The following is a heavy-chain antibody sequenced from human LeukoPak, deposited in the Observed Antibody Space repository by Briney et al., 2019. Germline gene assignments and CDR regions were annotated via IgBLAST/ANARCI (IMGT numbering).Heavy chain of an antibody. CDR2: IYHSGST. V-gene: IGHV4-4*02. Sequence: SGTLSLTCAVSGGSISSSNWWSWVRQPPGKGLEWIGEIYHSGSTNYNPSLKSRVTISVDKSKNQFSLKLSSVTAADTAVYYCAKYHYYDSSGYGFDYWGQGTLVTVSS. CDR3: AKYHYYDSSGYGFDY. D-gene: IGHD3-22*01. J-gene: IGHJ4*02. CDR1: GGSISSSNW.